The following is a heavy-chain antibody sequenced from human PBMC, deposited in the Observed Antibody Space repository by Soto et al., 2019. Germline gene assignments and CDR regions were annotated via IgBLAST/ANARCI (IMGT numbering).Heavy chain of an antibody. J-gene: IGHJ4*02. D-gene: IGHD3-3*01. CDR2: IWYDGSNK. CDR3: ARGPRITIFGVVIPPDY. Sequence: PGGSLRLSCAASGFTFSSYGMHWVRQAPGKGLEWVAVIWYDGSNKYYADSVKGRFTISRDNSKNTLYLQMNSLRAEGTAVYYCARGPRITIFGVVIPPDYWGQGTLVTVSS. CDR1: GFTFSSYG. V-gene: IGHV3-33*01.